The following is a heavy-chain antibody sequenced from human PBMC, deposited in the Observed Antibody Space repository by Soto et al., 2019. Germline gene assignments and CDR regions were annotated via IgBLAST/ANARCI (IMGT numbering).Heavy chain of an antibody. Sequence: GGSLRLSCAASGLTFSKYAMHWVRQAPGKGLEWVAVILHDGDKKRYADSVEGRFTISRDNSKNTLYLQMNSLRAEDTAVYYCAKALGRDFSDFDSWGQGTQVTVSS. V-gene: IGHV3-30*18. J-gene: IGHJ4*02. CDR3: AKALGRDFSDFDS. CDR1: GLTFSKYA. CDR2: ILHDGDKK. D-gene: IGHD3-10*01.